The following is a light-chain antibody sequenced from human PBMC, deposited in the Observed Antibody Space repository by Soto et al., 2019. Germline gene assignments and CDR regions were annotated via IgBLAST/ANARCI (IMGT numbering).Light chain of an antibody. CDR2: GAS. CDR1: QSVSSN. CDR3: QQYNKWTPA. Sequence: EILMTQSPATLSVSPGERATLSCRASQSVSSNLAWYQQKPGQAPRLLIFGASTRATGLPARFSGSGSGTEFTLTISNLQSEDFALYYCQQYNKWTPAFGQGTTVEVK. J-gene: IGKJ1*01. V-gene: IGKV3-15*01.